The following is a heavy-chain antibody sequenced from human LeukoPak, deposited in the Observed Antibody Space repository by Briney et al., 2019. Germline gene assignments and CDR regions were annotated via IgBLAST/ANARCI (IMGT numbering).Heavy chain of an antibody. CDR1: GFTFSSYA. CDR2: ISYDGSSK. J-gene: IGHJ5*02. Sequence: GGSLRLSCAASGFTFSSYAMSWVCQAPGKGLERVAVISYDGSSKYYADSVKGRFTISRDNSKNTLYLQMNSLRAEDTAVYYCAKEKTGYSYGFDPWGQGTLVTVSS. CDR3: AKEKTGYSYGFDP. V-gene: IGHV3-30-3*01. D-gene: IGHD5-18*01.